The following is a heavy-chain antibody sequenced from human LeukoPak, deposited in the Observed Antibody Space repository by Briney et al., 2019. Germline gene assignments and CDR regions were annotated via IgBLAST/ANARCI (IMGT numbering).Heavy chain of an antibody. CDR1: GFTFTSSA. CDR2: IVVGSGNT. CDR3: AAEPMGYCSSTSCYPVYYGMDV. J-gene: IGHJ6*02. Sequence: ASVKVSCKASGFTFTSSAMQWVRQARGQRLEWIGWIVVGSGNTNYAQKFQERVTITRDMSTSTAYMELSSLRSEDTAVYYCAAEPMGYCSSTSCYPVYYGMDVWGQGTTVTVSS. D-gene: IGHD2-2*01. V-gene: IGHV1-58*02.